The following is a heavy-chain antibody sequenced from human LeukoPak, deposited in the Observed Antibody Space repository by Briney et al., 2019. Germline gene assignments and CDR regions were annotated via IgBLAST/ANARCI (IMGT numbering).Heavy chain of an antibody. J-gene: IGHJ3*02. Sequence: ASVKVSCKASGYTFTGYYMHWVRQAPGQGLEWMGGIIPIFGTANYAQKFQGRVTITTDESTSTAYMELSSLRSEDTAVYYCARVGSYCSSTSCMNNIWGQGTMVTVSS. D-gene: IGHD2-2*01. CDR1: GYTFTGYY. V-gene: IGHV1-69*05. CDR3: ARVGSYCSSTSCMNNI. CDR2: IIPIFGTA.